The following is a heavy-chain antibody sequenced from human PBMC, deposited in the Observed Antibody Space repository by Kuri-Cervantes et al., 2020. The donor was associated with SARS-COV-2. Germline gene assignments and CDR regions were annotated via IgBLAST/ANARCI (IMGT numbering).Heavy chain of an antibody. D-gene: IGHD6-6*01. V-gene: IGHV4-61*02. CDR1: GGSISSGSYY. CDR2: IYTSGST. J-gene: IGHJ3*02. CDR3: ATPARPGAFDAFDI. Sequence: LRLSCTVSGGSISSGSYYWSWIRQPAGKGLEWIGRIYTSGSTNYNPSLKSRVTISVDTSKNQFSLKLSSVTAADTAAYYCATPARPGAFDAFDIWGQGTMVTVSS.